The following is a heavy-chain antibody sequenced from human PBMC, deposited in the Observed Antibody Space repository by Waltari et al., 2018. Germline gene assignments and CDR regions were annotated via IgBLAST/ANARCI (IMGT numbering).Heavy chain of an antibody. J-gene: IGHJ4*02. CDR2: IYYSGSSGST. CDR3: ARHGNSWLPFDY. Sequence: QVQLQESGPGLVKPSETLSLTCTVSGVSISSYYWSWIRQPPGKGLEWIGYIYYSGSSGSTSYSPSLKSRVTISVDTSKKQFSLNLNSMTAADTAVYYCARHGNSWLPFDYWGQGTL. D-gene: IGHD5-18*01. CDR1: GVSISSYY. V-gene: IGHV4-59*08.